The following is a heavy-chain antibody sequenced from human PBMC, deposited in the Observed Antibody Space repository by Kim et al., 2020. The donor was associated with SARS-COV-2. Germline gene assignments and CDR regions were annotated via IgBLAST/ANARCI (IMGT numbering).Heavy chain of an antibody. CDR3: ATFGSSYGSGTYFDY. J-gene: IGHJ4*02. D-gene: IGHD3-10*01. V-gene: IGHV4-59*12. CDR2: IYYSGIT. Sequence: GKGLEWIRFIYYSGITKYNPSLKNRLTISSDTSKNNFSLKLTSVTAADTAVYYCATFGSSYGSGTYFDYLGQGVLVTVSS.